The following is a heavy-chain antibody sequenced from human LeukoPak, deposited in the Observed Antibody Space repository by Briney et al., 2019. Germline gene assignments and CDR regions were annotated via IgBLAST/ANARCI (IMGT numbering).Heavy chain of an antibody. CDR2: VNQGGTEK. CDR3: AKGGDYAN. J-gene: IGHJ4*02. Sequence: PGGSLRLSCAASGFTFSSQWMGWVRQAPGKGLEWVANVNQGGTEKFYVDSVKGRFTISRDNSKNTLYLQMNSLRAEDTAVYYCAKGGDYANWGQGTLVTVSS. CDR1: GFTFSSQW. V-gene: IGHV3-7*03. D-gene: IGHD4-17*01.